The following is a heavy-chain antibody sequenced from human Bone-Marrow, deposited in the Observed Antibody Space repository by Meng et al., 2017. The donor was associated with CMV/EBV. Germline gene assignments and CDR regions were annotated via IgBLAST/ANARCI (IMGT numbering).Heavy chain of an antibody. CDR3: AKDRGSGSYYDMDYYYGTDV. CDR1: GFTFSSYG. CDR2: IRYDGSNK. V-gene: IGHV3-30*02. J-gene: IGHJ6*02. D-gene: IGHD1-26*01. Sequence: GESLKISCAASGFTFSSYGMHWVRQAPGKGLEWVAFIRYDGSNKYYADSVKGRFTISRDNSKNTLYLQMNSLRAEDTAVYYCAKDRGSGSYYDMDYYYGTDVWGQGTTVTVSS.